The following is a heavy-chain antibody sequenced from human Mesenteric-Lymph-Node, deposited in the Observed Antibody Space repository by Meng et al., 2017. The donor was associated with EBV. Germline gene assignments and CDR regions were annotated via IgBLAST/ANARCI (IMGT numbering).Heavy chain of an antibody. V-gene: IGHV4-39*01. CDR2: IYDSGIT. J-gene: IGHJ5*02. CDR3: VRSRGWTQVEWFDP. CDR1: GGSISTTNYY. Sequence: EAGSRVVKPSETLALTCTVSGGSISTTNYYWSLDRKPPGKGLEWRGGIYDSGITYYNPSLTSRVDLSVDTSKNRFSLKLFSLTTEDTAVYFCVRSRGWTQVEWFDPWGPGILVTVSS. D-gene: IGHD3/OR15-3a*01.